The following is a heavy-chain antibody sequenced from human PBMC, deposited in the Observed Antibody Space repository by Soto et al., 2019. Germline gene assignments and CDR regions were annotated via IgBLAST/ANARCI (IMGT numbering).Heavy chain of an antibody. CDR3: ARRCCMRPSCHFNGLSV. J-gene: IGHJ6*01. CDR1: GGNFSSYT. D-gene: IGHD2-8*01. CDR2: IIPMFGTG. V-gene: IGHV1-69*05. Sequence: QVQLVQSGAEVKKPGSSVKVSCKAAGGNFSSYTISWVRQAPGQGLEWMGGIIPMFGTGNYTQKFQGRVTSTTDESTNTDYMELGSLRSKDTAVYYWARRCCMRPSCHFNGLSVWGQASTFSFSS.